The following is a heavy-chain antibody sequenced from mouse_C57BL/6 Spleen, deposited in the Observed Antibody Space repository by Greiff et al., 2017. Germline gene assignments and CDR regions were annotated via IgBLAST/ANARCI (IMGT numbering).Heavy chain of an antibody. D-gene: IGHD1-1*02. CDR2: MYPGDGDT. V-gene: IGHV1-82*01. Sequence: VKLQQSGPELVKPGASVKISCKASGYAFSSSWMNWVKQRPGKGLEWIGRMYPGDGDTNYNGKFKGKATLTADKSSSTAYMQLSSLTSEDSAVYFCARSGGRAYFDYWGQGTTLTVSS. J-gene: IGHJ2*01. CDR1: GYAFSSSW. CDR3: ARSGGRAYFDY.